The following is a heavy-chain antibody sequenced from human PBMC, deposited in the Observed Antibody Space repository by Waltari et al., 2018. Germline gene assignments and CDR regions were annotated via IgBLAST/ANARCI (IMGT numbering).Heavy chain of an antibody. J-gene: IGHJ5*02. V-gene: IGHV4-4*07. CDR2: IYSRGST. CDR3: ARHNRGYDNNLPLTWLDP. Sequence: QVQLQESGPGLVKPSETLSLTCTVSGGSINTYYWSWIRQPAGKGLEWIGRIYSRGSTNYNPSLKSRVTMSIDTSRTLFSLNLSSVTAADTAVYYCARHNRGYDNNLPLTWLDPWGPGTLVTVSS. CDR1: GGSINTYY. D-gene: IGHD4-4*01.